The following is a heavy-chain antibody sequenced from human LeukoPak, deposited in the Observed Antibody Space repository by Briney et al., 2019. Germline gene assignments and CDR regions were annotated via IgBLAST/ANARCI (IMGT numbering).Heavy chain of an antibody. J-gene: IGHJ6*03. CDR1: GFTVSNVA. Sequence: PGGSLRLSCAASGFTVSNVAMSWAPQAPGKGLEWVSGINNNGAGTYYADSVKGRLATSRDISKNTVDLQMNSLRADDTAVYYCARHRDGSRWGIYYYYYIEVWGKGTTVTVSS. CDR3: ARHRDGSRWGIYYYYYIEV. CDR2: INNNGAGT. D-gene: IGHD3-16*01. V-gene: IGHV3-23*01.